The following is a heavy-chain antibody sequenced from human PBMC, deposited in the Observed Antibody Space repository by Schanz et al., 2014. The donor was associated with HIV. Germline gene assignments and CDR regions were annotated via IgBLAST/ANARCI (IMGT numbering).Heavy chain of an antibody. CDR3: ARDSGPGIY. CDR2: IKQDGSEK. V-gene: IGHV3-7*01. CDR1: GFTFSRYW. J-gene: IGHJ4*02. D-gene: IGHD3-10*01. Sequence: EMKLVESGGGLVQPGGSLRLSCAASGFTFSRYWMSWVRQAPGKGLEWVANIKQDGSEKHYVASVKGRFTISRDNAKNSLYLQMSSLRADDTAVYYCARDSGPGIYWGQGTLVTVSS.